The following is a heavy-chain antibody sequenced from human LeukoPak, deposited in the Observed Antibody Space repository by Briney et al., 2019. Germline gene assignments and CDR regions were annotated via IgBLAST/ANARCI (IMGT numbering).Heavy chain of an antibody. CDR3: ARRSGSYLSFLY. J-gene: IGHJ4*02. D-gene: IGHD1-26*01. CDR2: IYPRDGST. V-gene: IGHV1-46*01. Sequence: ASVKVSCKASGYTFTSNYIHWVRQAPGQGLEWMGMIYPRDGSTSYAQKFQGRVTVTRDTSTSTAYMELSSLRSEDTAVYYCARRSGSYLSFLYWGQGTLVTVSS. CDR1: GYTFTSNY.